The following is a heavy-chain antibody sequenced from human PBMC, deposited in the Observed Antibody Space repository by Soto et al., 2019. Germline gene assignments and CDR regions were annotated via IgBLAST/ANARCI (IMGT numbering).Heavy chain of an antibody. Sequence: ASVKVSRKSSGYTFTTYNINWVRQATGQGLEWMGWMNPNSGTTGYAQKFQDRITLTRDISTTTAYMELSSLRSDDTAVYFCVRYGAAATYWGQGTQVTVSS. D-gene: IGHD2-8*01. CDR2: MNPNSGTT. V-gene: IGHV1-8*01. CDR1: GYTFTTYN. CDR3: VRYGAAATY. J-gene: IGHJ4*02.